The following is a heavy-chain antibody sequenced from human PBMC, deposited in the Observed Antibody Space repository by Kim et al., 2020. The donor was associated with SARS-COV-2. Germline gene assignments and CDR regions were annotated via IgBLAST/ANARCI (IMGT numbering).Heavy chain of an antibody. Sequence: SETLSLTCAVYGGSFSGYYWSWIRQPPGKGLEWIGEINHSGSTNYNPSLKSRVTISVDTSKNQFSLKLSSVTAADTAVYYCARGNYDRNFRYFQHWGQGTLVTVSS. D-gene: IGHD3-22*01. V-gene: IGHV4-34*01. J-gene: IGHJ1*01. CDR2: INHSGST. CDR1: GGSFSGYY. CDR3: ARGNYDRNFRYFQH.